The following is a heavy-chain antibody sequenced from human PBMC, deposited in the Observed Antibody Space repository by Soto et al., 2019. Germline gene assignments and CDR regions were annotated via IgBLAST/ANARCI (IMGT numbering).Heavy chain of an antibody. Sequence: ASLKVSCKSSGYTFTSYVISWVRQAPGQGLEWMGWISAYNGNTNYAQKLQGRVTMTTDTSTSTAYMELRSLRSDDTAVYYCARETYGYSGLRTDDCWGQGTLVTVSS. D-gene: IGHD5-12*01. V-gene: IGHV1-18*01. J-gene: IGHJ4*02. CDR3: ARETYGYSGLRTDDC. CDR1: GYTFTSYV. CDR2: ISAYNGNT.